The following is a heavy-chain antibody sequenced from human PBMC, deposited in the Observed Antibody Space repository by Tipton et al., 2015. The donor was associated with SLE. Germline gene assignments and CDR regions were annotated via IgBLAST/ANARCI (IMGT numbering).Heavy chain of an antibody. CDR3: ARGVVGATPDAFDI. Sequence: PSLTCAVYGGSFSGYYWSWIRQPPGKGLEWIGEINHSGSTNYNPSLKSRVTISVDTSKNQFSLKLSSVTAADTAVYYCARGVVGATPDAFDIWGQGTMVTVSS. CDR2: INHSGST. D-gene: IGHD1-26*01. V-gene: IGHV4-34*01. J-gene: IGHJ3*02. CDR1: GGSFSGYY.